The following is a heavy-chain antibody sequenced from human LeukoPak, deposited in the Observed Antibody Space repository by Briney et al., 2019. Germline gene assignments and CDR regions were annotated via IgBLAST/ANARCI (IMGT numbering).Heavy chain of an antibody. D-gene: IGHD1-14*01. CDR2: ISYDGSNK. CDR3: ARSGEPGLDYGMDV. V-gene: IGHV3-30-3*01. CDR1: GFTFSRNW. Sequence: GGSLRLSCAASGFTFSRNWMHWVRQAPGKGLEWVAVISYDGSNKYYADSVKGRFTIPRDNSKNTLYLQMNSLRAEDTAVYYCARSGEPGLDYGMDVWGQGTTVTVSS. J-gene: IGHJ6*02.